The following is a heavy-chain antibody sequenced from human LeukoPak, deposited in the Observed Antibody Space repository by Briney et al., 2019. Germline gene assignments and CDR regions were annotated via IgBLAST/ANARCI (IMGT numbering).Heavy chain of an antibody. V-gene: IGHV6-1*01. CDR3: ARTAMRVVDS. J-gene: IGHJ4*02. CDR2: TYYRSKWYN. Sequence: TVPLTCAISGYSVFRKNAAGNWIRQSPSRGREWLGRTYYRSKWYNEYAVSVKSRVTINPDTSKNQFSLQLNSMNPEDTAVYYCARTAMRVVDSWGQGTLVTVSS. D-gene: IGHD5-18*01. CDR1: GYSVFRKNAA.